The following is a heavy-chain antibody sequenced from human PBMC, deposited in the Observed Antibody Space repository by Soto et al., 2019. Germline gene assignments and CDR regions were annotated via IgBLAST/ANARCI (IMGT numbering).Heavy chain of an antibody. Sequence: PGGSLRLSCVVSGSTFSSDDMSWVRQAPGRGLEWVSGISDSGGSTYYADSVKGRFTISRDNAKNTLYLQMKSLRVEDTALYYCAKDGGWSLAVDGLFDFWGPGTQVTVAS. V-gene: IGHV3-23*01. CDR3: AKDGGWSLAVDGLFDF. CDR2: ISDSGGST. J-gene: IGHJ4*02. CDR1: GSTFSSDD. D-gene: IGHD6-19*01.